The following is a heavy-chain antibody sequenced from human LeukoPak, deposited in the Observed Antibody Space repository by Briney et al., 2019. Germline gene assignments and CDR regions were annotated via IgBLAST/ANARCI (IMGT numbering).Heavy chain of an antibody. CDR3: ARGRYFDSEYFHH. V-gene: IGHV3-74*01. CDR1: GFTFNSYW. CDR2: MNSDGSST. J-gene: IGHJ1*01. Sequence: GGSLRLSCAASGFTFNSYWMHWVRQAPGKGLVWVSRMNSDGSSTSYADSVKGRFTISRDNAKNTLYLQMNSLRAEDTAVYYCARGRYFDSEYFHHWGQGTLVIVSS. D-gene: IGHD3-9*01.